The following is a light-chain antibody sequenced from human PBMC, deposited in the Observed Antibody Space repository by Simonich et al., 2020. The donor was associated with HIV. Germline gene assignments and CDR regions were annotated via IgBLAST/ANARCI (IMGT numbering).Light chain of an antibody. V-gene: IGKV3-15*01. CDR1: QSVSNN. J-gene: IGKJ5*01. CDR3: QQYNNWPIT. Sequence: EIVMTQSPATLSVSPGEKATLSCRASQSVSNNLAWYQQKPSQAPRLLIYGASTRATGIPARFNGSGSGTEFTLTISSLQSEDFAVYYCQQYNNWPITFGQGTRLEIK. CDR2: GAS.